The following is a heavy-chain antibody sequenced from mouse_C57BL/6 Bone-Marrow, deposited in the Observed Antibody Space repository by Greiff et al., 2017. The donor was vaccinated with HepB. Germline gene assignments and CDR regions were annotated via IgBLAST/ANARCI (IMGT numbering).Heavy chain of an antibody. D-gene: IGHD1-1*01. CDR3: TRDGSSPAWFAY. CDR1: GYTFTDYE. V-gene: IGHV1-15*01. J-gene: IGHJ3*01. Sequence: QVQLQQSGAELVRPGASVTLYCKASGYTFTDYEMHWVKQTPVHGLEWIGAIDPETGGTAYNQKFKGKAILTADKSSSTAYMELRSLTSEDSAVYYCTRDGSSPAWFAYWGQGTLVTVSA. CDR2: IDPETGGT.